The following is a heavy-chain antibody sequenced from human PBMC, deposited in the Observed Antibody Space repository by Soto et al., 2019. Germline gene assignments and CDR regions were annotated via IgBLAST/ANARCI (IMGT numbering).Heavy chain of an antibody. V-gene: IGHV4-59*01. CDR3: ASSSMVPVDYFDF. CDR2: ISYSGST. CDR1: GDSLRNYS. D-gene: IGHD3-10*01. Sequence: PSQTLSLTCTVSGDSLRNYSWNWIRQSPGKGLEWIGYISYSGSTNYSPALKSRVSMSVDTSKNLFSLKMNSVTAADTAVYYFASSSMVPVDYFDFWGQGNVVTVS. J-gene: IGHJ4*02.